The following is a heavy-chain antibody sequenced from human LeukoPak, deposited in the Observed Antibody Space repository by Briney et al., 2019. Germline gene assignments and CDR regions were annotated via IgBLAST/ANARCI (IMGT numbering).Heavy chain of an antibody. J-gene: IGHJ4*02. V-gene: IGHV3-7*01. Sequence: GGSLTRSGAASAFTFTCSWMSWVRQTPGKGLEWGASIKQDGSEEFYADSVKGRFTISRDNAKNSLYLQVNSLRAEDTAVYYCARVPGVTRYFDSWGQGILVTVSS. CDR2: IKQDGSEE. D-gene: IGHD4-23*01. CDR3: ARVPGVTRYFDS. CDR1: AFTFTCSW.